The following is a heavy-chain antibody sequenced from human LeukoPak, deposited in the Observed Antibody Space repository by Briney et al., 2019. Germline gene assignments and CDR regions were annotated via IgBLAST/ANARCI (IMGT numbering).Heavy chain of an antibody. CDR1: GGSISSSSYY. CDR2: IYYSGST. J-gene: IGHJ4*02. V-gene: IGHV4-39*01. CDR3: ARRAGYSSSSAQSPFDY. D-gene: IGHD6-13*01. Sequence: PSETLSLTCTVSGGSISSSSYYWGWIRQSPGKGLEWIGSIYYSGSTYYNPSLKSRVTISVDTSKNQFSLKLSSVTAADTAVYYCARRAGYSSSSAQSPFDYWGQGTLVTVSS.